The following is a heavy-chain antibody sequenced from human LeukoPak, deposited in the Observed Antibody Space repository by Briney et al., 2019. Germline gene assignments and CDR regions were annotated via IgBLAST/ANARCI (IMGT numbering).Heavy chain of an antibody. CDR1: GGTFSSYA. CDR3: ARGISSSWYQDY. CDR2: IIPIFGTA. J-gene: IGHJ4*02. D-gene: IGHD6-13*01. V-gene: IGHV1-69*01. Sequence: SVKVSRKASGGTFSSYAISWVRQAPGQGLEWMGGIIPIFGTANYAQKFQGRVTITADESTSTAYMELSSLRSEDTAVYYCARGISSSWYQDYWGQGTLVTVSS.